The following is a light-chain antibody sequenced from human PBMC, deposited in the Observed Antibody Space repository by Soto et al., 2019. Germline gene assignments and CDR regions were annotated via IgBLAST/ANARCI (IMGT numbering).Light chain of an antibody. CDR2: WAS. CDR3: QQYYSLPLT. Sequence: DIVMSQSPDSLAASLGERATINCKSSQSVLYDSNNKNYLAWYQQKPGQPPKLLIHWASTRESGVPDRFSGSGSGTDFTLTITSLQAEDVAVYYCQQYYSLPLTFGGGTKVDIK. V-gene: IGKV4-1*01. CDR1: QSVLYDSNNKNY. J-gene: IGKJ4*01.